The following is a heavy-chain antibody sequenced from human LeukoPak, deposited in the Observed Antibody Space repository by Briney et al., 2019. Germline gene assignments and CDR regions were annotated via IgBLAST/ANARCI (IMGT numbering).Heavy chain of an antibody. CDR1: GYTFTSYD. CDR2: MNPNSGNT. V-gene: IGHV1-8*01. CDR3: ARSWELRYGMDV. Sequence: ASVKVPCKASGYTFTSYDINWVRQATGQGLEWMGWMNPNSGNTGYAQKFQGRVTMTRNTSISTAYMELSSLRSEDTAVYYCARSWELRYGMDVWGQGTTVTVSS. D-gene: IGHD1-26*01. J-gene: IGHJ6*02.